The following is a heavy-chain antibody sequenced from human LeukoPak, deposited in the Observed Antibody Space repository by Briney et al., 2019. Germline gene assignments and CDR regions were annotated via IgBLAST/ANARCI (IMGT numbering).Heavy chain of an antibody. D-gene: IGHD2-21*01. CDR2: ISYDGSNK. CDR1: GFTFSSYA. V-gene: IGHV3-30*01. J-gene: IGHJ5*02. CDR3: ARDIAIIGNNWFDP. Sequence: AGGSLRLSCAASGFTFSSYAMHWVRQAPGRGLEWVSVISYDGSNKYYADSVKGRFTISRDNSKNTLYLQMNSLRAEDTAVYYCARDIAIIGNNWFDPWGQGTLVTVSS.